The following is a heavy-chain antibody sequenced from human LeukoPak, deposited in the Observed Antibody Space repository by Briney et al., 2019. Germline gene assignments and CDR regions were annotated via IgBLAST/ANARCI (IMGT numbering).Heavy chain of an antibody. Sequence: GGSLRLSCAASGFTFNNYAMNWVRQAPGKGLEWVSVISVSGGSTYYADSVKGRFTISRDNSKKTLYLQMNSLRAEDTAVYYCAKDKSSSSWVFDSWGQGTLVTVPS. CDR1: GFTFNNYA. CDR2: ISVSGGST. J-gene: IGHJ4*02. D-gene: IGHD6-13*01. CDR3: AKDKSSSSWVFDS. V-gene: IGHV3-23*01.